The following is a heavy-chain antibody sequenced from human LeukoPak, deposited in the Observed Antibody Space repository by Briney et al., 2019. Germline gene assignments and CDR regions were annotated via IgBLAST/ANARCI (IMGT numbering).Heavy chain of an antibody. CDR1: GGSFSGYY. J-gene: IGHJ5*02. Sequence: KPSETLSLTCAVYGGSFSGYYWGWIRQPPGKVLEWIGNIYYSGSTYYSPSLKSRVTISVDTSKNQFSLKLSSVTAADTDVYYCARPVPSRLGWFDPWGQGTLVTVSS. V-gene: IGHV4-34*01. CDR3: ARPVPSRLGWFDP. CDR2: IYYSGST. D-gene: IGHD1-1*01.